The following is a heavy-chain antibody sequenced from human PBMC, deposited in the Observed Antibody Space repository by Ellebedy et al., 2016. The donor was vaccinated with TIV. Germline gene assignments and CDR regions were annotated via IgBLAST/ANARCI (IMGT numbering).Heavy chain of an antibody. CDR2: INHNGKT. Sequence: SETLSLTCAVYGGSFSGYYWSWIRQPPGKGLEWIGEINHNGKTNYSPSLKSRVTVSVDTSKNQFSLKLSSVTAADTAVYYCARGLTYCCGDCSGYFQHWGQGTLVTVSS. V-gene: IGHV4-34*01. J-gene: IGHJ1*01. D-gene: IGHD2-21*02. CDR3: ARGLTYCCGDCSGYFQH. CDR1: GGSFSGYY.